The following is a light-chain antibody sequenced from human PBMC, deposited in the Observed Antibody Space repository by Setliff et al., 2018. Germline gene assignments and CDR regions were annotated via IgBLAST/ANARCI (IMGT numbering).Light chain of an antibody. CDR1: RNDIGGYDY. CDR2: GVS. CDR3: CSYAGSYTSFYV. V-gene: IGLV2-14*03. J-gene: IGLJ1*01. Sequence: QSALTQPASVSGSPGQSLTISCTGTRNDIGGYDYVSWYQQHPGKAPKLLVYGVSDRPSGISNRFSGSKSGNTASLTISGLQAEDEADYYCCSYAGSYTSFYVFGTGTKVTVL.